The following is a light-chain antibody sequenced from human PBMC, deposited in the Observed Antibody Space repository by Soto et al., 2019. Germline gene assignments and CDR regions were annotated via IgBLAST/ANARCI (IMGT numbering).Light chain of an antibody. J-gene: IGLJ1*01. CDR1: TSNVGSNNL. Sequence: QSALTQPASVSGSPGQSITISCPGPTSNVGSNNLVSWYQQHPGKAPKLMIYEGSKRPSGVSNRFSGSKSGNTASLTISGLQAEDEADYYCCSYAGSSTLYVFGTGTKLTVL. CDR2: EGS. CDR3: CSYAGSSTLYV. V-gene: IGLV2-23*01.